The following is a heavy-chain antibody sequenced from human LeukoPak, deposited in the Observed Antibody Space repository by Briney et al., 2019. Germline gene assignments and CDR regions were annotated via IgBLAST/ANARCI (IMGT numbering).Heavy chain of an antibody. D-gene: IGHD5-18*01. J-gene: IGHJ3*02. CDR3: ARGSGRVVRGYSLPI. CDR2: ISAYNGNT. Sequence: ASVKVSCKASGYTFTSYGISWVRQAPGQGLEWMGWISAYNGNTNYAQKLQGRVTMTTDTSTSTAYMELRSLRSDDTAVYYCARGSGRVVRGYSLPIWGQGTMVTVSS. V-gene: IGHV1-18*01. CDR1: GYTFTSYG.